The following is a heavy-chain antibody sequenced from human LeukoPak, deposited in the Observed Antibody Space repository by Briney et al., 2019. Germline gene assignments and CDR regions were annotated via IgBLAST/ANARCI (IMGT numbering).Heavy chain of an antibody. CDR3: ARDAREGSSGWYAPFDY. D-gene: IGHD6-19*01. Sequence: GGSLRLSCAASGFTFNNYAMSWVRQAPGKGLEWVSAISGSGDSTYYADSVKGRFTISRDNSKNTLYLQMNSLRAEDTAVYYCARDAREGSSGWYAPFDYWGQGTLVTVSS. J-gene: IGHJ4*02. CDR1: GFTFNNYA. CDR2: ISGSGDST. V-gene: IGHV3-23*01.